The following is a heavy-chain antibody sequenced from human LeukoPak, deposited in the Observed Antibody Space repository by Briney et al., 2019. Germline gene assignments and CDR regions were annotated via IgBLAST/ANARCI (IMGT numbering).Heavy chain of an antibody. V-gene: IGHV1-46*01. J-gene: IGHJ5*02. CDR1: GYTFTSYY. CDR2: INPSGGST. Sequence: GASVKVSCKASGYTFTSYYMHWVRQAPGQGLEWMGIINPSGGSTSYAQKFQGRVTMTRDMSTSTVYMELSSLRSEDTAVYYCARDSGDSSSSREGWFDPWGQGTLVTVSS. D-gene: IGHD6-6*01. CDR3: ARDSGDSSSSREGWFDP.